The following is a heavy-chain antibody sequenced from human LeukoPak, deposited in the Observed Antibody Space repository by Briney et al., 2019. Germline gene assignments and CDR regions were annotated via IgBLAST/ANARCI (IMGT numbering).Heavy chain of an antibody. CDR1: GYTFTSYD. J-gene: IGHJ4*02. CDR2: IHPNSGAT. Sequence: GASVKVSCKASGYTFTSYDIHWVRQAPGQGLEWMGWIHPNSGATKSAEKFQGRVTLTRDTSITTVYMELSRLSSDDTAVYYCARDIVVVSDTRGFDYWGQGTLVTVSS. V-gene: IGHV1-2*02. D-gene: IGHD2-21*01. CDR3: ARDIVVVSDTRGFDY.